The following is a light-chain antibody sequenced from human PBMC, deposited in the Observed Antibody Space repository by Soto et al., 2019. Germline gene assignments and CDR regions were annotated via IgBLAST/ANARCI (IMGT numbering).Light chain of an antibody. CDR3: SSYTSNYTLEV. Sequence: QSVLTQPASVSGSPGQSITISCTGTSSDVGSYNRVSWYQQHPGKAPKLMIYEVSNRPSGVSNRFSGSKSGNTASLTISGLQAEDEADYYCSSYTSNYTLEVFGEGTKLTVL. J-gene: IGLJ2*01. V-gene: IGLV2-14*01. CDR2: EVS. CDR1: SSDVGSYNR.